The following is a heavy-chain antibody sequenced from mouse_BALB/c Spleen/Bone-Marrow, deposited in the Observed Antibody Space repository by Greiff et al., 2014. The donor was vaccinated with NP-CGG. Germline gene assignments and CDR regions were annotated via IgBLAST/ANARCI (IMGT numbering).Heavy chain of an antibody. V-gene: IGHV3-2*02. CDR1: GYSITSDYA. J-gene: IGHJ3*01. Sequence: VQLQQPGPGLVKPSQSLSLTCTVPGYSITSDYAWNWIRQFPGNKLEWMGYISYSGSTSYNPSLKSRISITRDTSKNQFFLQLNSVTTEDTATYYCARSYYYGSSPFAYWGQGTLVTVSA. CDR3: ARSYYYGSSPFAY. CDR2: ISYSGST. D-gene: IGHD1-1*01.